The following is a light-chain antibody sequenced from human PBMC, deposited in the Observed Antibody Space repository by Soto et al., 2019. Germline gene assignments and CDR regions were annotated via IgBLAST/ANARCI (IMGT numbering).Light chain of an antibody. J-gene: IGKJ2*01. Sequence: EIVMTQSPATLSVSPGERATLSCRASQSISTELAWYQQKPGQPPRLLIYSASTRATGVPARFTGSGSGSEFPLTISGLQSEDSAVYYCQQGHNWPLTFGQGTRLEI. CDR1: QSISTE. CDR3: QQGHNWPLT. V-gene: IGKV3-15*01. CDR2: SAS.